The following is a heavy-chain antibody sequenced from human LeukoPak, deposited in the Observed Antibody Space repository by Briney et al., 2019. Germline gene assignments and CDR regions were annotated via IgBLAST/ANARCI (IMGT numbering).Heavy chain of an antibody. CDR1: GFTFSSYA. V-gene: IGHV3-23*01. Sequence: QPGGSLRLSWAAYGFTFSSYAMSWVRQAPGKGLEWVSAISGSGGSTYYADSVKGRFTISRDNSKNTLYLQMNSLRAEDTAVYYCAKDKGVVVIATFDYWGQGTLVTVSS. CDR2: ISGSGGST. CDR3: AKDKGVVVIATFDY. J-gene: IGHJ4*02. D-gene: IGHD2-21*01.